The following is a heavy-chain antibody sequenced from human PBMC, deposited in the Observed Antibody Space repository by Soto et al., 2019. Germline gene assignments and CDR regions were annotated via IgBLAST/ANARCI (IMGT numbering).Heavy chain of an antibody. D-gene: IGHD2-15*01. CDR2: IYWDNDR. Sequence: QITLKESGPTLVEPTQTLTLTCSFSGFSLTNSGVGVCWLRPVTGNALECLGIIYWDNDRRYNPSLKTRLTITKDTSKNQGFLTMTYREHVAPGTYYFAHRVTYSCSWDVGWFDSCGQGTPVTVS. J-gene: IGHJ5*01. CDR1: GFSLTNSGVG. CDR3: AHRVTYSCSWDVGWFDS. V-gene: IGHV2-5*02.